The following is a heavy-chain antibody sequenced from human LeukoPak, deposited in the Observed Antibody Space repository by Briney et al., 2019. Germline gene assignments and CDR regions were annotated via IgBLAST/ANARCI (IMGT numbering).Heavy chain of an antibody. Sequence: QVSGPTLVNPSQTLSLTCTVSGGSISSSSYYWGWIRQPPGKGLEWIGSIYYSGSTYCNPSLKSRVTISVDTSKNQFSLKLSSVTAADTAVYYCARRGDYFRYFDYWGQGTLVTVSS. CDR1: GGSISSSSYY. V-gene: IGHV4-39*01. CDR3: ARRGDYFRYFDY. J-gene: IGHJ4*02. CDR2: IYYSGST. D-gene: IGHD4-17*01.